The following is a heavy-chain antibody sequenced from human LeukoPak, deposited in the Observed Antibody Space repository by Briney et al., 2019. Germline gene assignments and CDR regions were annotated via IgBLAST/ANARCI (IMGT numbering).Heavy chain of an antibody. CDR2: FSPSGDRT. D-gene: IGHD3-22*01. Sequence: GGSLRLSCAASGFTFSSYAMGWSARLQGRDWSGSHFSPSGDRTSNADSVEGRFTISRDNTRNTLYLQMNSLRDEDTGVYYCAIMHGYYDGSGFWVQWGQGTLVTVSS. V-gene: IGHV3-23*01. J-gene: IGHJ4*02. CDR1: GFTFSSYA. CDR3: AIMHGYYDGSGFWVQ.